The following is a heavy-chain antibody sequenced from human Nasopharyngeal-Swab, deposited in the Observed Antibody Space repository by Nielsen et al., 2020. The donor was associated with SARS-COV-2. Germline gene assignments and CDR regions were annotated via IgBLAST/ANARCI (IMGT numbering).Heavy chain of an antibody. CDR3: ARDRVTGFLGQVYYYYGMDV. D-gene: IGHD3-3*01. J-gene: IGHJ6*02. V-gene: IGHV4-59*01. Sequence: RQAPGKGLEWIGYIYYSGSTNYNSSLKSRVTISVDTSKNQFFLKLSSVTAADTAVYYCARDRVTGFLGQVYYYYGMDVWGQGTTVTVSS. CDR2: IYYSGST.